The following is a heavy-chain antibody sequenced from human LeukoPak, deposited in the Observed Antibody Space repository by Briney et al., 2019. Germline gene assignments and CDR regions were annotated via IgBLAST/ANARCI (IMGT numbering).Heavy chain of an antibody. Sequence: ASVKVSCKASGYTFTGYYMHWVRQAPGQGLEWMGRINPNSGGTNYAQKFQGRVTMTRDTSISTAYMELSRLRSDDTAVYYCARGSGSGYYFDYWGQGTLVTVPS. D-gene: IGHD3-22*01. V-gene: IGHV1-2*06. CDR3: ARGSGSGYYFDY. CDR1: GYTFTGYY. CDR2: INPNSGGT. J-gene: IGHJ4*02.